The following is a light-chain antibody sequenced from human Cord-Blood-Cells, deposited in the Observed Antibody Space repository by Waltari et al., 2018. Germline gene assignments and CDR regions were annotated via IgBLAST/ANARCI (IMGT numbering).Light chain of an antibody. Sequence: QSVLTQPPSASGTPGQRVTISCSGSSSHLGSNYVYWYQQLPGTAPKLPIYRNNQRPSGVPDRFSGSKSGTSASLAISGLRSEDEADYYCAAWDDSLSGVVFGGGTKLTVL. V-gene: IGLV1-47*01. CDR2: RNN. CDR1: SSHLGSNY. J-gene: IGLJ2*01. CDR3: AAWDDSLSGVV.